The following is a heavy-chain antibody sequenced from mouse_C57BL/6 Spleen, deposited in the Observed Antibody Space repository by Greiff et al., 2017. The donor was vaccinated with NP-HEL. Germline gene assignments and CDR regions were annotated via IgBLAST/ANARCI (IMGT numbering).Heavy chain of an antibody. CDR1: GFTFSDYG. V-gene: IGHV5-17*01. CDR2: ISSGSSTI. CDR3: ARGDYDYDGDWYFDV. J-gene: IGHJ1*03. Sequence: VQLKESGGGLVKPGGSLKLSCAASGFTFSDYGMHWVRQAPEKGLEWVAYISSGSSTIYYADTVKGRFTISRDNAKNTLFLQMTSLRSEDTAMYYCARGDYDYDGDWYFDVWGTGTTVTVSS. D-gene: IGHD2-4*01.